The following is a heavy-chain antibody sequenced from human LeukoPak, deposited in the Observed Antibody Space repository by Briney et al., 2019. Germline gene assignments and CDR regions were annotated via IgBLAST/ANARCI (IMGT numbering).Heavy chain of an antibody. J-gene: IGHJ6*02. CDR2: ISSSSTTI. CDR1: GFTFSNYD. Sequence: SGGSLRLTCGASGFTFSNYDMSWVRQAPGKGLEWVSYISSSSTTIYYADSVRGRFTISRDNAKNSLYLQMNSLRAEDTAMYYCARVGGAILLVGEDGMDVWGQGTTVTVSS. V-gene: IGHV3-48*04. CDR3: ARVGGAILLVGEDGMDV. D-gene: IGHD2-15*01.